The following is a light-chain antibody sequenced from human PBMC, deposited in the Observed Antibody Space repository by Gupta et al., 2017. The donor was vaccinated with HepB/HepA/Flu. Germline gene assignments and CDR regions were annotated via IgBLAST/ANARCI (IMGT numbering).Light chain of an antibody. CDR3: QQSYSTPRT. V-gene: IGKV1-39*01. CDR2: AAS. J-gene: IGKJ1*01. Sequence: DIQMTQSPSSLSAYVGDRVTITCRASQSISSYLNWYQQKPGKVPKLLIYAASSLQSGVPSRFSGSGSGKDFTLTISSLQPEDFATCYCQQSYSTPRTFGQGTKVEIK. CDR1: QSISSY.